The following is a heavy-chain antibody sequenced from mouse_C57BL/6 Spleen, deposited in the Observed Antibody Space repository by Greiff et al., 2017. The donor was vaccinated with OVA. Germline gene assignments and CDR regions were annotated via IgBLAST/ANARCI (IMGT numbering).Heavy chain of an antibody. Sequence: QIQLQQSGAELAKPGASVKLSCKASGYTFTSYWMHWVKQRPGQGLEWIGYINPSSGYTKYNQKFKDKATLTADKSSSTAYMQLNSLTDEDSAVYDGARSDCSSYAWFAYWGQGTLVTVSA. J-gene: IGHJ3*01. CDR3: ARSDCSSYAWFAY. D-gene: IGHD1-1*01. CDR1: GYTFTSYW. CDR2: INPSSGYT. V-gene: IGHV1-7*01.